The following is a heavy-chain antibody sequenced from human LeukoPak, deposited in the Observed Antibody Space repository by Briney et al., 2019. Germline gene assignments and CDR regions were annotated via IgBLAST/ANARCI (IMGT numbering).Heavy chain of an antibody. Sequence: GGSLRLSCAASGFTFNSYAMNWVRQAPGKGLEWVSGISGSGGSTYSADSVKGRFTISRDNSKKTVYLQTNSLRAEDTAVYYCAKDRGLVGATPSNFDYWGQGSLVTVSS. CDR1: GFTFNSYA. D-gene: IGHD1-26*01. J-gene: IGHJ4*02. CDR3: AKDRGLVGATPSNFDY. V-gene: IGHV3-23*01. CDR2: ISGSGGST.